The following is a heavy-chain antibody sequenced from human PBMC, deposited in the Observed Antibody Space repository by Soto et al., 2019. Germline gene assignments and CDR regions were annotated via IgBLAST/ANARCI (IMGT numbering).Heavy chain of an antibody. CDR2: IYYSGST. V-gene: IGHV4-59*01. J-gene: IGHJ6*03. D-gene: IGHD2-21*01. CDR3: ARVWLIEEPDYYYYCYIDV. Sequence: PSETLSLTCTVSGGSISSYYWSWIRQPPGKGLEWIGYIYYSGSTNYNPSLKSRVTISVDTSKNQFSLKLSSVTAADTAVYYCARVWLIEEPDYYYYCYIDVWGKGTTVTVSS. CDR1: GGSISSYY.